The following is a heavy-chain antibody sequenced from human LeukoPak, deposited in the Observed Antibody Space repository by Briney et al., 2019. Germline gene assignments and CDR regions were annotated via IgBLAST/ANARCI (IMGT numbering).Heavy chain of an antibody. CDR1: GFSFTSYW. Sequence: GESLKISCKGSGFSFTSYWIGWVRQMPGKGLEWMGIIYPADSDIRYSPSFQGQVTISADKSISTAYLQWSSLKASDTAMYYCARQEYCSGGSCYTWFDPWGQGTLVTVSS. D-gene: IGHD2-15*01. J-gene: IGHJ5*02. CDR3: ARQEYCSGGSCYTWFDP. V-gene: IGHV5-51*01. CDR2: IYPADSDI.